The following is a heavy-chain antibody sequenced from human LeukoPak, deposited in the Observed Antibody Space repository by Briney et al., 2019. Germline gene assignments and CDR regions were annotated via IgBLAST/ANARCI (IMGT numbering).Heavy chain of an antibody. D-gene: IGHD2-2*01. Sequence: SQTLSLTCTVSGGSISSGGYYWSWIRQPPGKGLEWIGYIYHSGSTYYNPSLKSRVTISVDRSKNQFSLKLSSVTAADTAVYYCARYCSSTSCYDAFDYWGQGTLVTVSS. CDR2: IYHSGST. J-gene: IGHJ4*02. V-gene: IGHV4-30-2*01. CDR1: GGSISSGGYY. CDR3: ARYCSSTSCYDAFDY.